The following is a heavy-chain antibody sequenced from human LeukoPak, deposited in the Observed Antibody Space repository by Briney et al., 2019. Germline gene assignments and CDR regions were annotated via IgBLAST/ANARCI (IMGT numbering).Heavy chain of an antibody. CDR1: GGSISSYY. CDR2: IYYSGST. V-gene: IGHV4-59*01. D-gene: IGHD5-18*01. J-gene: IGHJ4*02. Sequence: SETLSLTCTVSGGSISSYYWSWIRQSPGKGLEWIGYIYYSGSTKYNPSLKGRVTMSVDTSKNQFSLKLNSVTAADTAVYYCARGSTALEPTWGQGTLVTVSS. CDR3: ARGSTALEPT.